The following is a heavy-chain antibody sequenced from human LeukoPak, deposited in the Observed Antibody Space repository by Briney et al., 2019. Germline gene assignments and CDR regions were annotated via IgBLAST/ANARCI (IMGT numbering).Heavy chain of an antibody. CDR3: ARTSQLVRWFDP. CDR2: IYYSGST. J-gene: IGHJ5*02. V-gene: IGHV4-59*01. CDR1: GGSISSYY. D-gene: IGHD6-6*01. Sequence: SETLSLTCTVSGGSISSYYWSWIRQPPGKGLEWIGYIYYSGSTNYNPSLKSRVTISVDTSKNQFSLKLSSVTAADTAVYYCARTSQLVRWFDPWGQGTLVTVSP.